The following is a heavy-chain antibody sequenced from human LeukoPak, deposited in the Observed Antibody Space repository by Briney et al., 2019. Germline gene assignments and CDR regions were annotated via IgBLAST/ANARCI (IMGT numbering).Heavy chain of an antibody. CDR2: MNPNSGNT. Sequence: ASVKVSCKASGYSFTSYDINWGRQATGQGLEWMGWMNPNSGNTGYAQKFQGRVTITRNTSISTAYMELSSLRSEHTAVYYCVIRKRSSTYWGQGTLVTVSS. D-gene: IGHD5/OR15-5a*01. CDR1: GYSFTSYD. V-gene: IGHV1-8*03. J-gene: IGHJ4*02. CDR3: VIRKRSSTY.